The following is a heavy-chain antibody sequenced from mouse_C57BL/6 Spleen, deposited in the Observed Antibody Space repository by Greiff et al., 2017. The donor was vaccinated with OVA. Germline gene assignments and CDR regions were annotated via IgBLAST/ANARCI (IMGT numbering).Heavy chain of an antibody. CDR2: TFPRDGST. Sequence: VQLKESGPELVKPGASVSLSCKASGYTFTSYDLNWVKQRPGQGLEWIGWTFPRDGSTKYNEKFKGKATLTVDTSSSTAYMELHSLTSEDSAVYFCARGDYGSRYYAMDYWGQGTSVTVSS. J-gene: IGHJ4*01. V-gene: IGHV1-85*01. D-gene: IGHD1-1*01. CDR1: GYTFTSYD. CDR3: ARGDYGSRYYAMDY.